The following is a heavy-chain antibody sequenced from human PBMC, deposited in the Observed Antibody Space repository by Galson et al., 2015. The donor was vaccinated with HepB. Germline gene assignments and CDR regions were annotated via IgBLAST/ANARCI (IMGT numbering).Heavy chain of an antibody. J-gene: IGHJ4*02. CDR2: IYWDDDK. CDR3: AHRPLSYSYDSSGYWVYFDY. D-gene: IGHD3-22*01. V-gene: IGHV2-5*02. Sequence: PALVKPTQTLTLTCTVSGFSVTTSGVGVGWIRQPPGKALEWLALIYWDDDKRYSPSVKSRLTIMKDTSKNQVVLTMTNMDPVDTATYYCAHRPLSYSYDSSGYWVYFDYWGQGTLVTVSS. CDR1: GFSVTTSGVG.